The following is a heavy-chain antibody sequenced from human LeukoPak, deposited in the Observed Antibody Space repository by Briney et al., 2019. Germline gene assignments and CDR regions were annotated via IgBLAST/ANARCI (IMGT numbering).Heavy chain of an antibody. J-gene: IGHJ5*02. Sequence: SETLSLICTVSGGSINSGTYWGWIRQPPGKGLEWIGSVFHSGATSYNPVLKSRVTISADVSRNQFSLKLTSVTAADTAVYYCARTKAVANWLDPWGQGTLVTVSS. CDR2: VFHSGAT. V-gene: IGHV4-39*07. CDR1: GGSINSGTY. CDR3: ARTKAVANWLDP. D-gene: IGHD6-19*01.